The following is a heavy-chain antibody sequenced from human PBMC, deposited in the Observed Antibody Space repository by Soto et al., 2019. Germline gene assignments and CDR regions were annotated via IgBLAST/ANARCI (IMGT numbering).Heavy chain of an antibody. CDR1: GFIFSNFV. Sequence: EVQLLESGGGLVQPGGSLRLSCAASGFIFSNFVMGWVRRAPGKGLEWVSAIGGTSGSTYYADSVKGRFTISRDNSKDTVFQHMNSLGAEDAALYYCAKRRGEGFFDLWGRGTLVTVSS. V-gene: IGHV3-23*01. J-gene: IGHJ2*01. CDR2: IGGTSGST. CDR3: AKRRGEGFFDL. D-gene: IGHD3-10*01.